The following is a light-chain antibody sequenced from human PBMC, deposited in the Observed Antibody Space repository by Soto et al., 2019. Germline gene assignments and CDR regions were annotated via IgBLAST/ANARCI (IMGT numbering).Light chain of an antibody. CDR2: KDS. Sequence: SYELTQSPSVSVSPGQTAWITCSGDALPKQYAYWYQQKPGQAPVLVIYKDSGRPSGIPERFSGSSSGTTVTLTISGVQAEDEADYYCQSADSSGTYVFGIGTKLTVL. CDR1: ALPKQY. V-gene: IGLV3-25*03. CDR3: QSADSSGTYV. J-gene: IGLJ1*01.